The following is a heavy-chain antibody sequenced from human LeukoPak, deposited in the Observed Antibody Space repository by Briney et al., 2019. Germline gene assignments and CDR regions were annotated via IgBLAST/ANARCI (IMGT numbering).Heavy chain of an antibody. CDR2: IKQDGSEK. D-gene: IGHD3-10*02. Sequence: GGSLRLSCAASGFTFSSYWMNWVRQAPGKRLEWVANIKQDGSEKYYVDSVKGRFTISRDNANNSLYLQMNSLRAEDTAVYYCAELGITMIGGVWGKGTTVTVSS. J-gene: IGHJ6*04. CDR3: AELGITMIGGV. CDR1: GFTFSSYW. V-gene: IGHV3-7*01.